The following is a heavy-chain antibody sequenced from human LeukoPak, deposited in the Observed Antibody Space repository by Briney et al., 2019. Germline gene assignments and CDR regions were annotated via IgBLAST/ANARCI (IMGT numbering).Heavy chain of an antibody. CDR3: AELGITMIGGV. Sequence: GGSLRLSCAASGFTFRSYEMNWVRQAPGKGLEGVSYISSSGSTIYYADSVKGRFTISRDNAKNSLYLQMNSLRAKDTAVYYCAELGITMIGGVWGKGTTVTISS. D-gene: IGHD3-10*02. CDR2: ISSSGSTI. V-gene: IGHV3-48*03. J-gene: IGHJ6*04. CDR1: GFTFRSYE.